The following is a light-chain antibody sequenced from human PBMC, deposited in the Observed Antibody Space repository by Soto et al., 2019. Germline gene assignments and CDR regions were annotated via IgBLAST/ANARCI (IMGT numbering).Light chain of an antibody. CDR3: QQFNSYPLT. CDR2: DAS. V-gene: IGKV1-13*02. Sequence: AIPLTQSPSSLSASVGDRVTITCRASQGISSALVWYQHKPGKAPAILIYDASNLESGVPSRFSGSGSGTDFTLTISSLQPEDFATYYCQQFNSYPLTCGGGTKVEIK. CDR1: QGISSA. J-gene: IGKJ4*01.